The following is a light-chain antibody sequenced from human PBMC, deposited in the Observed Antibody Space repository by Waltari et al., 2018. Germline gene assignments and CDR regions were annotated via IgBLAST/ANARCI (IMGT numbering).Light chain of an antibody. CDR3: QQYGSSPRT. J-gene: IGKJ1*01. CDR2: GAS. V-gene: IGKV3-20*01. Sequence: IVLTQYPGTLSLSPGETATLSCRASQSVSSSYLAWYQQKPGQAPRLLIYGASSRATGIPDRFSGSGSGTDFTLTISRLEPEDFAVYYCQQYGSSPRTFGQGTKVEIK. CDR1: QSVSSSY.